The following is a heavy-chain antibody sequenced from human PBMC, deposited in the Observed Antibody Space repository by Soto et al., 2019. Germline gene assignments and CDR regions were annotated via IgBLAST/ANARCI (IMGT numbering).Heavy chain of an antibody. Sequence: QVQLQESGPGLVKPSETLSLTCTVSGGPITTTIWWAWVRLPPGKGLEWIGELHHDGTTNYKPSLYSRITMTLDKSNNHFTLKLTSVTAADTAIYYCATQTISYNWGFWGRGTTVTVSS. J-gene: IGHJ6*02. CDR2: LHHDGTT. D-gene: IGHD1-1*01. CDR1: GGPITTTIW. CDR3: ATQTISYNWGF. V-gene: IGHV4-4*02.